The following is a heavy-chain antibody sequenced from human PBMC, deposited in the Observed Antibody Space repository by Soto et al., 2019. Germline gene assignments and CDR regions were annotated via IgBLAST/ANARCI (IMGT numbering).Heavy chain of an antibody. Sequence: GGSLRLSCAASGFTFSTYGMSWVRQAPGKGLEWVSAISGSGGSTYYADSVKGRFTISRDNSKNTLYLQMNSLRAEDTAVYYCAKDGRYSSSWWVGYYGMDVWGQGTTVTVSS. CDR1: GFTFSTYG. CDR2: ISGSGGST. V-gene: IGHV3-23*01. D-gene: IGHD6-13*01. J-gene: IGHJ6*02. CDR3: AKDGRYSSSWWVGYYGMDV.